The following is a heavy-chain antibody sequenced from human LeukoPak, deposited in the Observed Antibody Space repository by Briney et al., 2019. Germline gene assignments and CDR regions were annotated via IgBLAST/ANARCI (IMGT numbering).Heavy chain of an antibody. CDR1: GFTFSSYA. J-gene: IGHJ6*02. CDR2: ISGSGGST. V-gene: IGHV3-23*01. Sequence: PGGSLRLSCAASGFTFSSYAMSWVRQALGKGLEWVSAISGSGGSTYYADSVKGRFTISRDNSKNTLYLQMNSLRAEDTAVYYCAKGRRYCSGGSCYTMDVWGQGTTVTVSS. D-gene: IGHD2-15*01. CDR3: AKGRRYCSGGSCYTMDV.